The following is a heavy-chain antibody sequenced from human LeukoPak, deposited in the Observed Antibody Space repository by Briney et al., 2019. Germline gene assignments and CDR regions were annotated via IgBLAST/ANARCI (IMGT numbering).Heavy chain of an antibody. V-gene: IGHV4-39*01. CDR1: GGSISSSSYY. J-gene: IGHJ4*02. CDR2: IYYSGST. CDR3: ARQALRYFDWLTSPPYYFDY. D-gene: IGHD3-9*01. Sequence: SETLSLTCTVSGGSISSSSYYWGWIRQPPGKGLEWIGSIYYSGSTYYNPSLKSRVTISVDTSKNQFSLKLSSVTAADTAVYYCARQALRYFDWLTSPPYYFDYWGQGTLVTVSS.